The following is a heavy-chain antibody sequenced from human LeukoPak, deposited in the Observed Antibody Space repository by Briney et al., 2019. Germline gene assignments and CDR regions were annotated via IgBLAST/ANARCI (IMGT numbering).Heavy chain of an antibody. CDR2: INHSGRT. CDR1: GGSFSGYY. D-gene: IGHD2-15*01. V-gene: IGHV4-34*01. J-gene: IGHJ6*02. CDR3: ARGAAQGYCSGGSCYGHYYYGMDV. Sequence: SETLSLTCAVYGGSFSGYYWSWIRQPPGKGLEWIGEINHSGRTNYNPSLKSRVTISVDTSKNQFSLKLSSVTAADTAVHYCARGAAQGYCSGGSCYGHYYYGMDVWAKGPRSPSP.